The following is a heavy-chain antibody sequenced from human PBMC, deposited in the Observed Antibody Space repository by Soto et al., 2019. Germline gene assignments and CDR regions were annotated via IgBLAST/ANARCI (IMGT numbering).Heavy chain of an antibody. D-gene: IGHD6-19*01. Sequence: QVQLVQSGAEVKKPGSSVKVSCKASGGTFSSYTISWVRQAPGQGLEWMGRIIPILGIANYAQKLQGRVTITADKSTSTAYMELSSLRSEDTAVYYCARALAVAGEPLDYWGQGTLVTVSS. V-gene: IGHV1-69*02. J-gene: IGHJ4*02. CDR1: GGTFSSYT. CDR2: IIPILGIA. CDR3: ARALAVAGEPLDY.